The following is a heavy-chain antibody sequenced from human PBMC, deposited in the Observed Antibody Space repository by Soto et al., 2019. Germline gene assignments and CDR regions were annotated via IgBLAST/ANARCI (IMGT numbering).Heavy chain of an antibody. CDR1: GFTFSSYG. V-gene: IGHV3-30*18. D-gene: IGHD5-18*01. J-gene: IGHJ4*02. CDR2: ISYDGSNK. CDR3: AKPSRPYVDTAMDLFDY. Sequence: GGSLRLSCAASGFTFSSYGMHWVRQAPGKGLEWVAVISYDGSNKYYADSVKGRFTTSRDNSKNTLYLQMNSLRAEDTAVYYCAKPSRPYVDTAMDLFDYWGQGTLVTVSS.